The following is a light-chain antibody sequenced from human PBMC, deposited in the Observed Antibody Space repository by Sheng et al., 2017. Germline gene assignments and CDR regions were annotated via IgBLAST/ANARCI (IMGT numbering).Light chain of an antibody. J-gene: IGKJ1*01. CDR1: QSVTSSY. Sequence: EIVLTQSPGTLSLSPGERATLSCRASQSVTSSYLAWYQHKPGQAPRLLIYGASSRATGIPDRFSGSGSGTDFTLTISRLESEDFAVYYCQQYGTSWTFGQGTEGGNQT. CDR2: GAS. V-gene: IGKV3-20*01. CDR3: QQYGTSWT.